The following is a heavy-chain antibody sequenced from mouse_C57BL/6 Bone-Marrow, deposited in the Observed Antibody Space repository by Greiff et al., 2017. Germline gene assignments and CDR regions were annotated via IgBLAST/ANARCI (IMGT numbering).Heavy chain of an antibody. J-gene: IGHJ1*03. CDR2: ISYDGSN. D-gene: IGHD2-1*01. CDR1: GYSITSGYY. CDR3: ARRGYYGNYGWYFDV. Sequence: EVKLMESGPGLVKPSQSLSLTCSVTGYSITSGYYWNWIRQFPGNKLEWMGYISYDGSNNYNPSLKNPISITRDTSKNQFFLKLNSVTTEDTATYYCARRGYYGNYGWYFDVWGTGTTVTVSS. V-gene: IGHV3-6*01.